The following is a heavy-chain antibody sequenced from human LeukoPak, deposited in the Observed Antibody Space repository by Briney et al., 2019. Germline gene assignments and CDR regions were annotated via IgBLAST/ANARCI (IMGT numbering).Heavy chain of an antibody. D-gene: IGHD2-2*02. CDR1: GGSISSYN. Sequence: SETLSLTCTVSGGSISSYNWSWIRQPPGKGLEWIGYIYYSGSNNYNSALKSQVTISADTSKNQFSLKLSSVTAADRAVYYCAKIGGIPLGSFDIWGQGTMVTVSS. CDR3: AKIGGIPLGSFDI. V-gene: IGHV4-59*01. CDR2: IYYSGSN. J-gene: IGHJ3*02.